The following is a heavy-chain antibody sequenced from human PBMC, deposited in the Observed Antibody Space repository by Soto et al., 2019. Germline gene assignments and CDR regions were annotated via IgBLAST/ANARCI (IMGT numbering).Heavy chain of an antibody. V-gene: IGHV4-31*03. J-gene: IGHJ4*02. CDR1: GGSISSGGYY. CDR3: ARETGEDYGSYYFDY. Sequence: PSETLFLTCTVSGGSISSGGYYWSWIRQHPGKGLEWIGYIYYSGSTYYNPSLKSRVTISVDTSKNQFSLKLSSVTAADTAVYYCARETGEDYGSYYFDYWGQGTLVTVSS. D-gene: IGHD4-17*01. CDR2: IYYSGST.